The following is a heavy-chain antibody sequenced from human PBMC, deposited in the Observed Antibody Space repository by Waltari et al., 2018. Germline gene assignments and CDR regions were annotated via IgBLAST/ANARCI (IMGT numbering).Heavy chain of an antibody. J-gene: IGHJ4*02. CDR1: GGSISSRSYY. Sequence: QLQLQESGPGLVKPSETLSLTCTVSGGSISSRSYYWGWIRQPPGTGLAWIGRIYSSGGTYYNPSLKSRVTISVDTSRNQFSLKLSSVTAADTAVYYCARQRGAVRGVMSEFDYWGQGTLVTVSS. D-gene: IGHD3-10*01. CDR2: IYSSGGT. V-gene: IGHV4-39*01. CDR3: ARQRGAVRGVMSEFDY.